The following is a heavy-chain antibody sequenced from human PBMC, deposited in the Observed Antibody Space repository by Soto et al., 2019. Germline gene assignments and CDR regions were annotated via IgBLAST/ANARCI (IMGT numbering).Heavy chain of an antibody. Sequence: PSETLSLTCTVSGGSISSGDYYWSWIRQPPGKGLEWIGYIYYSGSTYYNPSLKSRVTISVDTSKNQFSLKLSSVTAADTAVYYCARFTGGYSYGFNYWGQGTLVTVYS. CDR2: IYYSGST. CDR3: ARFTGGYSYGFNY. D-gene: IGHD5-18*01. V-gene: IGHV4-30-4*01. J-gene: IGHJ4*02. CDR1: GGSISSGDYY.